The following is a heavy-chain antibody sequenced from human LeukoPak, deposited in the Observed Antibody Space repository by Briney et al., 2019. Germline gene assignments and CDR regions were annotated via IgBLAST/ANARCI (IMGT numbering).Heavy chain of an antibody. CDR1: GYTFTSYG. Sequence: ASVKVSCKASGYTFTSYGISWVRQAPGQGLEWMGWISAYNGNTNYAQKLQGRVTMTTDTSTSTAYMELRSLRSDDTAVYYCARGRSGIQSYKYYYDSSGRRENDAFDIWGQGTMVTVSS. CDR2: ISAYNGNT. J-gene: IGHJ3*02. D-gene: IGHD3-22*01. V-gene: IGHV1-18*01. CDR3: ARGRSGIQSYKYYYDSSGRRENDAFDI.